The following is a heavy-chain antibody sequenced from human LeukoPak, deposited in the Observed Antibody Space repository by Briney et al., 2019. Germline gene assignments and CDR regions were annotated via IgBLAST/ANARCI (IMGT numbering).Heavy chain of an antibody. Sequence: GGSLRLSCVFSGFSLSNYWMTWVRQAPGKGPEWVAIINGDGSERYYVDSVKGRFAISRDNARNTLDLHMNSLRVEDTAMYYCMRDWPDTLGAHWGQGSLVSVSS. CDR1: GFSLSNYW. D-gene: IGHD1-26*01. CDR3: MRDWPDTLGAH. CDR2: INGDGSER. V-gene: IGHV3-7*01. J-gene: IGHJ4*02.